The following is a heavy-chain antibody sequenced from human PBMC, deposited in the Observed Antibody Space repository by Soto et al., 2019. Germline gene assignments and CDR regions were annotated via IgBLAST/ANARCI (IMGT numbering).Heavy chain of an antibody. V-gene: IGHV4-59*13. CDR1: GGSISSYY. J-gene: IGHJ3*02. CDR3: ARVGPEYYYDSSGYGGAFDI. Sequence: SETLSLTCSVSGGSISSYYCSWIRQPPGKGLEWIGYIYYSGSTNYNPSLKSRVTISVDTSKNQFSLKLSSVTAADTAVYYCARVGPEYYYDSSGYGGAFDIWGQGTMVTVSS. CDR2: IYYSGST. D-gene: IGHD3-22*01.